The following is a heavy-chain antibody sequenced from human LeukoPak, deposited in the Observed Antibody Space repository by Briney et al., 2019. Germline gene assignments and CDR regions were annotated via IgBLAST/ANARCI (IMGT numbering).Heavy chain of an antibody. V-gene: IGHV3-30*04. D-gene: IGHD6-13*01. Sequence: TGGSLRLSCAASGFTFSNYVMNWVRQAPGKGLEWVAVALFDGSNKYYADSVKGRFTISRDNSKNTLYLQMNSLRPEDTAVYYCVRETSSRYGVFDCWGQGTLVTVSS. CDR2: ALFDGSNK. J-gene: IGHJ4*02. CDR1: GFTFSNYV. CDR3: VRETSSRYGVFDC.